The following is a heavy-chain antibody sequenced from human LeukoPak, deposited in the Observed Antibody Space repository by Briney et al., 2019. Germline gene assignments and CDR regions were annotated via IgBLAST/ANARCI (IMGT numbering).Heavy chain of an antibody. J-gene: IGHJ4*02. CDR1: GYTFTSYG. CDR3: ARASGGYCSSTSCYAFDY. CDR2: ISAYNGNT. Sequence: ASVKVSCKASGYTFTSYGISWVRQAPGQGLEWMGWISAYNGNTNYAQKLQGRVTMTTDTSTSTAYMELRCLRSDDTAVYYCARASGGYCSSTSCYAFDYWGQGTLVTVSS. V-gene: IGHV1-18*01. D-gene: IGHD2-2*01.